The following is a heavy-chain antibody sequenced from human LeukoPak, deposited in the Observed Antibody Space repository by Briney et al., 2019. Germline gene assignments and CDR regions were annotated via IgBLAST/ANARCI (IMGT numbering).Heavy chain of an antibody. Sequence: GSLRLSCVASGFTFTTHWMSWIRQPPGKGLEWLGYIYYSGSTNYNPSLKSRVTISVDTSKNQFSLKLSSVTAADTAVYYCARVGILTGYYKAFDYWGQGTLVTVSS. CDR2: IYYSGST. D-gene: IGHD3-9*01. V-gene: IGHV4-59*11. J-gene: IGHJ4*02. CDR1: GFTFTTHW. CDR3: ARVGILTGYYKAFDY.